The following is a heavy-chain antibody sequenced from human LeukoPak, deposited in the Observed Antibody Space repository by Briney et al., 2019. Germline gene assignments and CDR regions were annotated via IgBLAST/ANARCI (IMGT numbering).Heavy chain of an antibody. V-gene: IGHV3-30-3*01. Sequence: GGSLRLSCAASGFTFSSYAMPWVRQAPGKGLEWVAVISYDGSNKYYADSVKGRFTISRDNSKNTLYLQMNSLRAEDTAVYYCAKDFWSGSRYMDVWGKGTTVTVSS. CDR2: ISYDGSNK. CDR3: AKDFWSGSRYMDV. D-gene: IGHD3-3*01. CDR1: GFTFSSYA. J-gene: IGHJ6*03.